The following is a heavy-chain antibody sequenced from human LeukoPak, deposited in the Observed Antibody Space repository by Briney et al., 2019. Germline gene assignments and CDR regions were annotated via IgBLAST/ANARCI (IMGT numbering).Heavy chain of an antibody. V-gene: IGHV1-24*01. CDR1: GYTLTELS. CDR2: FDPEDGET. J-gene: IGHJ5*02. D-gene: IGHD3-10*01. Sequence: ASVKVSCKVSGYTLTELSMHWVRQAPGKGLEWMGGFDPEDGETIYAQKFQGRVTMTEDTSTDTAYMELSSLRSEDTAVYYCATGRYGSGSYANWFDPWGQGTLVTVSS. CDR3: ATGRYGSGSYANWFDP.